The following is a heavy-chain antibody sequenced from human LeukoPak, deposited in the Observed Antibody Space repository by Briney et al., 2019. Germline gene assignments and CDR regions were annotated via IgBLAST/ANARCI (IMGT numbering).Heavy chain of an antibody. CDR2: IYTSGST. CDR3: ARDLGSGYENYYYYYYYMDV. D-gene: IGHD5-12*01. V-gene: IGHV4-61*02. CDR1: GGSISSGSYY. Sequence: PSETPSLTCTVSGGSISSGSYYWSWIRQPAGKGLEWIGRIYTSGSTNYNPSLKSRVTISVDTSKNQFSLKLSSVTAADTAVYYCARDLGSGYENYYYYYYYMDVWGKGTTVTISS. J-gene: IGHJ6*03.